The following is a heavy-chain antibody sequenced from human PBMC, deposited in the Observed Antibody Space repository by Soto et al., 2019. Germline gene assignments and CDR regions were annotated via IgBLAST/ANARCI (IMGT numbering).Heavy chain of an antibody. Sequence: PSETLSLTCTVSGGSISSGDYYWSWIRQPPGKGLEWIGYIYYSGSTYYNPSLKSRVTISVDTSKNQFSLKLSSVTAADTAVYYRARGEEHYYYYGMDVWGQGTTVTVSS. D-gene: IGHD3-16*01. CDR1: GGSISSGDYY. J-gene: IGHJ6*02. CDR2: IYYSGST. V-gene: IGHV4-30-4*01. CDR3: ARGEEHYYYYGMDV.